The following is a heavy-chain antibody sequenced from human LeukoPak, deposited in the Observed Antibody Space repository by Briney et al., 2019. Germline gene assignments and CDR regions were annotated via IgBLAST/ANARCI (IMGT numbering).Heavy chain of an antibody. CDR3: ARRGSYYDSSGYYYYYFDY. Sequence: SVKVSCKASGDTFSSYAISWVRQAPGQGLEWMGGIIPIFGTANYAQKFQGRVTITTDESTRPAYMELSSLRSEDTAVYYCARRGSYYDSSGYYYYYFDYWGQGTLVTVSS. CDR1: GDTFSSYA. D-gene: IGHD3-22*01. J-gene: IGHJ4*02. CDR2: IIPIFGTA. V-gene: IGHV1-69*05.